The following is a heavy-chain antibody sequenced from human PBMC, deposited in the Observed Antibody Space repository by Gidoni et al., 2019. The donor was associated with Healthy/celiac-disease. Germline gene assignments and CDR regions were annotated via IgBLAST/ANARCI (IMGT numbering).Heavy chain of an antibody. CDR3: ARLEKDRAFDI. D-gene: IGHD3-22*01. V-gene: IGHV5-51*01. Sequence: GKGLEWMGIIYPGDSDTRYSPSFQGQVTISADKSISTAYLQWSSLKASDTAMYYCARLEKDRAFDIWGQGTMVTVSS. CDR2: IYPGDSDT. J-gene: IGHJ3*02.